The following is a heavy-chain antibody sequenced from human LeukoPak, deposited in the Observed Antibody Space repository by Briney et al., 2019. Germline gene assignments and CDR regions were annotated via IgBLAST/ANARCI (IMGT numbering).Heavy chain of an antibody. CDR2: IIPIFGTA. J-gene: IGHJ6*03. D-gene: IGHD5-12*01. CDR1: GGTFSSYA. V-gene: IGHV1-69*05. Sequence: ASVKVSCKASGGTFSSYAISWVRQAPGQGLEWMGGIIPIFGTANYAQKFQGRVTITTDESTSTAYMELSSLRSEDTAVYYCARGTVAMGPYYYYYMDVWGKGTTVTVSS. CDR3: ARGTVAMGPYYYYYMDV.